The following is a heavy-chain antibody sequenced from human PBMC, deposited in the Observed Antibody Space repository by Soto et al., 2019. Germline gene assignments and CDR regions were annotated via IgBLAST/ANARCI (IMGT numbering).Heavy chain of an antibody. J-gene: IGHJ4*02. D-gene: IGHD3-9*01. CDR2: INPNGGSA. CDR3: VRVVGILTALAFDS. CDR1: GFTFTSDH. V-gene: IGHV1-46*03. Sequence: QVQLVQSGAEVKKPGASVRVSCKASGFTFTSDHVHWVRQAPGQGFEWMGIINPNGGSALYAQKFQGRVPMTRDMSTSTFYMELRSLSSEDPAVYYCVRVVGILTALAFDSWGQGSLVTVSS.